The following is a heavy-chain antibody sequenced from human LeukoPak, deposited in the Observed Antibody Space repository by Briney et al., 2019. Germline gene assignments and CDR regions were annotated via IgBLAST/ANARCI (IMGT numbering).Heavy chain of an antibody. Sequence: PSETLSLTCTVSGGPISSYYWSWIRQPPGKGLEWIGYIYYSGSTNYNPSLKSRVTISVDTSKNQFSLKLSSVTAADTAVYYCARVFYVWGSYRPLYAFDIWGQGTMVTVSS. D-gene: IGHD3-16*02. CDR2: IYYSGST. J-gene: IGHJ3*02. CDR1: GGPISSYY. V-gene: IGHV4-59*01. CDR3: ARVFYVWGSYRPLYAFDI.